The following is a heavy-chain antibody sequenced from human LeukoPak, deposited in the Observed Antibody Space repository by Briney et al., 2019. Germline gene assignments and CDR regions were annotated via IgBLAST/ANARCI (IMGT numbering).Heavy chain of an antibody. V-gene: IGHV3-23*01. CDR2: ISGSGGST. J-gene: IGHJ4*02. D-gene: IGHD3-10*01. Sequence: PGGSVRLSCVASGFAFSSYAMSWVRQAPGKGLEWVSAISGSGGSTYYADSVKGRFTISRDNSKNTLYLQMNSLRAEDTAVYYCAKEFYYGSGSPFDYWGQGTLVTVSS. CDR3: AKEFYYGSGSPFDY. CDR1: GFAFSSYA.